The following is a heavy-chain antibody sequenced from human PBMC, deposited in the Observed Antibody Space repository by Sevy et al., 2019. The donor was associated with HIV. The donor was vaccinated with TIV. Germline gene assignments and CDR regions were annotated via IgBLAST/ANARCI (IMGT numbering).Heavy chain of an antibody. Sequence: ASVKVSCKASGYSFPSHDINWVRQASGQGLEWMGWMKPNSGNTGYAQKFKGRVTLTRNTSISTAYMEVSSLTSEDTAGYYCARTGGTFDVWGQGTMVTVSS. CDR3: ARTGGTFDV. CDR2: MKPNSGNT. CDR1: GYSFPSHD. V-gene: IGHV1-8*01. J-gene: IGHJ3*01. D-gene: IGHD1-26*01.